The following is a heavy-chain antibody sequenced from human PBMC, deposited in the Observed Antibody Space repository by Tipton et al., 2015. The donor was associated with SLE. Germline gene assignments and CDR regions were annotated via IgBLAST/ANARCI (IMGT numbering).Heavy chain of an antibody. Sequence: GSLRLSCVGSGFTASGLMFSSYWMTWVRQTPGKGLEWVANINQDGSQIYSLDSVKGRFTISRENAKNSLFLQMNSLRDEDTAVYYCANGLTTSGRRGYSFMDVWGKGTTVIVSS. D-gene: IGHD2-15*01. J-gene: IGHJ6*03. CDR1: GLMFSSYW. V-gene: IGHV3-7*01. CDR3: ANGLTTSGRRGYSFMDV. CDR2: INQDGSQI.